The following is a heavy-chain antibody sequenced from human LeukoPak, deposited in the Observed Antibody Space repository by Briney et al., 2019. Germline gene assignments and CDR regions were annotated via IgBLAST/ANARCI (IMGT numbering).Heavy chain of an antibody. V-gene: IGHV3-20*04. CDR1: GFTFDDYG. J-gene: IGHJ6*03. D-gene: IGHD1-14*01. CDR3: ARSGNYYYYMDV. Sequence: GGSLRLSCAASGFTFDDYGMSWVRHAPGKGLEWVSGINWNGGSTGYADSVKGRFTISRDNAKNSLYLQMNSLRAEDTALYYCARSGNYYYYMDVWGKGTTVTVSS. CDR2: INWNGGST.